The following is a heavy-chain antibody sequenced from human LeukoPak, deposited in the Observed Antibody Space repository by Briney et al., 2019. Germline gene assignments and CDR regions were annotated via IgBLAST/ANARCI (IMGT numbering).Heavy chain of an antibody. CDR1: GGSISSYY. CDR2: IYYSGST. CDR3: ARNVVKRGFDY. J-gene: IGHJ4*02. D-gene: IGHD4-23*01. Sequence: PSETLSLTCTVSGGSISSYYWSWIRQPPGKGLEWIGYIYYSGSTNYNPSLKSRVTISVDTSKNQFSLKLSSVTAADTAVYYCARNVVKRGFDYWGQGTLVTVSS. V-gene: IGHV4-59*12.